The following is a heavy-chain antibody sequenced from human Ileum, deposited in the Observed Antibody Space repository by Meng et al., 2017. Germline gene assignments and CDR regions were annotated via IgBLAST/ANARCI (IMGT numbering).Heavy chain of an antibody. CDR1: GGSVSSDTYF. J-gene: IGHJ4*02. CDR3: ATGSFSSDLPFDY. Sequence: VQLQESGPGLGRPSETLSITCTVSGGSVSSDTYFWSWIRQPPGKGLEWIGYIYFSGGTYYNPSLKSRVTISRDTSKKQFSLNLSSATAADTAVYYCATGSFSSDLPFDYWGQGTLVTVSS. D-gene: IGHD3-3*01. V-gene: IGHV4-61*01. CDR2: IYFSGGT.